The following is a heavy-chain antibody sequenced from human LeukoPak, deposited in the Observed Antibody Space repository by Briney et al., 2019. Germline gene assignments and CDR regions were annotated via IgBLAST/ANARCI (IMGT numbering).Heavy chain of an antibody. J-gene: IGHJ4*02. V-gene: IGHV4-4*07. CDR2: IYASGNT. CDR3: ARVRLQPGTRLLIPNYFDY. CDR1: AASISSYY. Sequence: KSSETLSLTCSVSAASISSYYWTWIRQPAGKGLEWIGRIYASGNTDSNPSLKSLVTMSVDTSKNQFSLQRSSVTAADTAIYYCARVRLQPGTRLLIPNYFDYWGRGTLVTVSS. D-gene: IGHD3-16*01.